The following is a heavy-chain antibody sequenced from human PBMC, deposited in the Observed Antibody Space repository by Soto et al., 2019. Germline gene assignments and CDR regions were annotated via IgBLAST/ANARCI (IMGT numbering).Heavy chain of an antibody. CDR1: GGSISSGDYY. Sequence: SETLSLTCTVSGGSISSGDYYWSWIRQPPGKGLEWIGYIYYSGSTYYNPSLKSRVTISVDTSKNQFSLKLSSVTAADTAVYYCARERGSYHFDYWGQGTLVTVSS. V-gene: IGHV4-30-4*01. CDR3: ARERGSYHFDY. D-gene: IGHD1-26*01. CDR2: IYYSGST. J-gene: IGHJ4*02.